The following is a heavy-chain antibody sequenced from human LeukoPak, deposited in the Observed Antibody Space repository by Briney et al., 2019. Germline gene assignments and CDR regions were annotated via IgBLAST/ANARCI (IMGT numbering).Heavy chain of an antibody. CDR1: GFTFSSCG. J-gene: IGHJ1*01. V-gene: IGHV3-30*18. D-gene: IGHD3-22*01. Sequence: GRSLRLSCAASGFTFSSCGMHWVRQAPGKGLEWVGSISDDGKNKFYTDSVKGRFSISRDNSKNTMDLQMSSLRSDDTAVYYCAKAGYYDRSGYYYYLQDWGQGTLVTVSS. CDR3: AKAGYYDRSGYYYYLQD. CDR2: ISDDGKNK.